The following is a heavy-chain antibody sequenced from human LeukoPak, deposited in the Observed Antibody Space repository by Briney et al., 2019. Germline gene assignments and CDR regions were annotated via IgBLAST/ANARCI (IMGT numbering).Heavy chain of an antibody. CDR2: MNPKNGGT. CDR1: GYTSTGNY. J-gene: IGHJ4*02. V-gene: IGHV1-2*02. CDR3: TRAFAF. Sequence: ASVKVSCQASGYTSTGNYIHWLRQAPGQGLEWIGWMNPKNGGTNYALKFQGRVTMTGDTSINTAYLNLSGLGSDDSALYYCTRAFAFWGQGTLVTVSS.